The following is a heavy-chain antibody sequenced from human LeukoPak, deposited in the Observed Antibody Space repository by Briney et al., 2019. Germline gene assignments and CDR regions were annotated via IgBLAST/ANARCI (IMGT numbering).Heavy chain of an antibody. CDR3: ANWGSVSDAFDI. J-gene: IGHJ3*02. CDR1: GYTFTNYD. D-gene: IGHD7-27*01. CDR2: MNPNSGNT. Sequence: ASVKVSCKASGYTFTNYDINWVRQATGQGLEWMGWMNPNSGNTGYAQKFQGRVTMTRNTSISTAYMELSSLRSEDTAVYYCANWGSVSDAFDIWGQGTMVTVSS. V-gene: IGHV1-8*01.